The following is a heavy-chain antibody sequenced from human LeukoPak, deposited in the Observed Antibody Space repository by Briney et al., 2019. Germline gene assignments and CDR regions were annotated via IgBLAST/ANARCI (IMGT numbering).Heavy chain of an antibody. V-gene: IGHV4-59*12. D-gene: IGHD6-19*01. CDR1: GVSISSYY. Sequence: KSSETLSLTCTVSGVSISSYYWSWIRQPPGKGLEWIGYIYYSGSTNYNPSLKSRVTISVDTSKNQFSLKLSSVTAADTAVYYCARELVAVAGTGSWFDPWAREPWSPSPQ. J-gene: IGHJ5*02. CDR2: IYYSGST. CDR3: ARELVAVAGTGSWFDP.